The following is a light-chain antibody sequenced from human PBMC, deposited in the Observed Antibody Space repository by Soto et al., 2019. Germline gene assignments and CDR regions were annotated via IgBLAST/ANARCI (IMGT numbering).Light chain of an antibody. Sequence: QSALTQPASVSGSPGQSITISCAGTSSDIGAYNYVSWCQQHPGRAPKLMLYEVSHRPSGVSNRFSGSKSANTASLTISGLQPEDEADYYCASYTGTSTDVLFGGGTKVTVL. J-gene: IGLJ2*01. CDR3: ASYTGTSTDVL. CDR1: SSDIGAYNY. V-gene: IGLV2-14*01. CDR2: EVS.